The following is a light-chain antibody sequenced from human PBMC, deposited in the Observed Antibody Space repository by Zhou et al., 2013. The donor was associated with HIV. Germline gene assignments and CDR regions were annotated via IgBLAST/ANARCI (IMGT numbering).Light chain of an antibody. V-gene: IGKV1-5*03. J-gene: IGKJ1*01. CDR3: QQYNSYFQT. CDR2: KAS. Sequence: DFQMTQSPSTLSASVGDRVTITCRASQHISDSLAWYQQKLGKAPKLLIYKASNLDTGVPSRFSGSGSGTEFTLTISDLQPDDFATYYCQQYNSYFQTFGEGTRVEIK. CDR1: QHISDS.